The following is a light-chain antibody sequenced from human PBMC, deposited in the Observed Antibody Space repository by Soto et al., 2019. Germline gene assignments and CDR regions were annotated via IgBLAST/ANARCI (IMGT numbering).Light chain of an antibody. CDR2: DVS. Sequence: QSALTQSASVSGSPGQSITISCTGTSSDVGGYNYVSWYQQHPGKAPKLIIYDVSNRPSGVSTRFSGSKSGNTASPTISGLQAEDEADYSCSSYTSTNSWVFGGGTQLTVL. CDR3: SSYTSTNSWV. V-gene: IGLV2-14*01. J-gene: IGLJ3*02. CDR1: SSDVGGYNY.